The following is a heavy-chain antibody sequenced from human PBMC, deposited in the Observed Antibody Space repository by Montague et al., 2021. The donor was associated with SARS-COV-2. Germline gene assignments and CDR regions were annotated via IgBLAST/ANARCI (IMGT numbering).Heavy chain of an antibody. CDR1: GFSLRTSGVG. V-gene: IGHV2-5*02. J-gene: IGHJ4*02. CDR2: IYWDDDK. Sequence: ALVKPTKTLTLTCSFSGFSLRTSGVGVGWIRQPPGKALEWLAVIYWDDDKRYSPSLKSRLTITKDTSKNQVVLTMTNMDPVDTATYYCVHGYADYLFDYWGQGTLVSVSS. D-gene: IGHD4-17*01. CDR3: VHGYADYLFDY.